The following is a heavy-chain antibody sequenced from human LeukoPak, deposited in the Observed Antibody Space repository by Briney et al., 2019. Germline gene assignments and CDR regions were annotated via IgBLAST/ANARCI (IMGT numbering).Heavy chain of an antibody. CDR3: ASIVGATPAFDY. J-gene: IGHJ4*02. CDR1: GYTFTSYD. CDR2: MNPNSGNT. V-gene: IGHV1-8*01. D-gene: IGHD1-26*01. Sequence: ASVKVSCKASGYTFTSYDINWVRQATGQGLEWMGWMNPNSGNTGYAQKFQGRVTMTRNTSISTAYMELSSLRSGDTAVYYCASIVGATPAFDYWGQGTLVTVSS.